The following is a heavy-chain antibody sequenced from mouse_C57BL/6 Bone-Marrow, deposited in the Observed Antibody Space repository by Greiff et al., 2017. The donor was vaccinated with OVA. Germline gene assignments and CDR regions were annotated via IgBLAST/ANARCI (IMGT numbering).Heavy chain of an antibody. D-gene: IGHD1-1*01. CDR3: AREDYYGEAY. J-gene: IGHJ3*01. CDR2: INPNNGGT. V-gene: IGHV1-26*01. CDR1: GYTFTDYY. Sequence: VQLQQSGPELVKPGASVKISCKASGYTFTDYYMNWVKQSHGKSLEWIGDINPNNGGTSYNQKFKGKATLTVDKSSSTAYMELRSLTSEDSAVYYCAREDYYGEAYWGQGTLVTVSA.